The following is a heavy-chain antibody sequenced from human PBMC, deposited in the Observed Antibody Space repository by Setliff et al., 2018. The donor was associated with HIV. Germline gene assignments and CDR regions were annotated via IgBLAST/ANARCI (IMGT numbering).Heavy chain of an antibody. CDR2: MSYDGTNI. J-gene: IGHJ5*02. D-gene: IGHD2-2*01. CDR1: GFTFSSYA. CDR3: ARSTSSPNWFDP. Sequence: GGSLRLSCAASGFTFSSYAMHWVRQAPGKGLEWVATMSYDGTNIYYPDSVRGRFSISRDNSKNTLFLQMNSLRREDTAVYFCARSTSSPNWFDPWGQGTLGTAPQ. V-gene: IGHV3-30*04.